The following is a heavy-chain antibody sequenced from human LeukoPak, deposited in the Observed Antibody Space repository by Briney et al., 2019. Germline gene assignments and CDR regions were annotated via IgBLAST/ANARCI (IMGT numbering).Heavy chain of an antibody. CDR1: GGSISSGGYY. D-gene: IGHD3-3*01. J-gene: IGHJ6*02. Sequence: PSQTLSLTCTVSGGSISSGGYYWSWIRQHPGKGLEWIGYIYYSGSTYYNPSLKSRVTMSVDTSKNQFSLKLSSVTAADTAVYYCARDSGITIFGVVIPSSYGMDVWGQGTTVTVSS. CDR3: ARDSGITIFGVVIPSSYGMDV. V-gene: IGHV4-31*03. CDR2: IYYSGST.